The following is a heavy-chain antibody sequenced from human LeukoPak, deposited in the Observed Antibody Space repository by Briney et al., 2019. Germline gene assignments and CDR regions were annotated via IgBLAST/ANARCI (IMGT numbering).Heavy chain of an antibody. V-gene: IGHV3-23*01. CDR3: AKEIPYDSSGSVYFDY. J-gene: IGHJ4*02. CDR2: ISGSGGRT. CDR1: GFTFSSCA. D-gene: IGHD3-22*01. Sequence: GGSLRLSCAASGFTFSSCAMSWVRQAPGKGLEWVSAISGSGGRTYYADSVKGRFTISRDNSKNTLYLQMNSLRAEDTAVYYCAKEIPYDSSGSVYFDYWGQGTLVTVSS.